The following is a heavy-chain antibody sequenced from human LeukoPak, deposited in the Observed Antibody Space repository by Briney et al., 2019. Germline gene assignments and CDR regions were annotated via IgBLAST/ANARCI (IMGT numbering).Heavy chain of an antibody. Sequence: GGSLRLSCAASGFTFTSYEMIWVRQAPGKGLEWNSYISSSGSTMYYLDSVKGRFTISGDNAKKSLYLQMNSLRAEDTAVYYCAREGADGYNFDYWGQGTLVTVSS. CDR1: GFTFTSYE. D-gene: IGHD5-24*01. CDR3: AREGADGYNFDY. V-gene: IGHV3-48*03. CDR2: ISSSGSTM. J-gene: IGHJ4*02.